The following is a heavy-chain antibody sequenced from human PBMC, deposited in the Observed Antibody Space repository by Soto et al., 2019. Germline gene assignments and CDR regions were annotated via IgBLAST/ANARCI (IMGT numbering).Heavy chain of an antibody. J-gene: IGHJ3*02. D-gene: IGHD4-17*01. CDR1: GYTFTSFG. V-gene: IGHV1-18*04. Sequence: ASVKVSCKASGYTFTSFGISWVRQAPGQGLEWMGWISGNDGNKNYAQKIQGRVTMTTDTSTSTAYMELRSLRSDDTGVYYCARDPTVVSPDAFDIWGQGTMVTVSS. CDR3: ARDPTVVSPDAFDI. CDR2: ISGNDGNK.